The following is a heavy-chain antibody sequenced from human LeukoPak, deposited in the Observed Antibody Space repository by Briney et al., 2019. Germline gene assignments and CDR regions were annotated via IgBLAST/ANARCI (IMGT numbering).Heavy chain of an antibody. CDR3: AIIAAAAPFDY. CDR2: IRQDGSER. V-gene: IGHV3-7*02. J-gene: IGHJ4*02. D-gene: IGHD6-13*01. CDR1: GFTFSSYW. Sequence: GGSLRLSCVASGFTFSSYWMSWVRQAPGKGLEWVANIRQDGSERYYVDSVRGRFTISRDNSKNTLYLQMNSLRAEDTAVYYCAIIAAAAPFDYWGQGTLVTVSS.